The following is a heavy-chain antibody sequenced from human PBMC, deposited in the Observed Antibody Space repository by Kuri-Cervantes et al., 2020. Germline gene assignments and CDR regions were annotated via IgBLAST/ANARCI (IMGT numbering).Heavy chain of an antibody. Sequence: GESLKISCAASGFTFSSYDMHWVRQAPGKGLEWVAVISYDGSNKYYADSVKGRFTISRDNSKNTLYLQMNSLRAEDTAVYYCARGPTKIYYFDYWGQGTLVTVSS. CDR3: ARGPTKIYYFDY. D-gene: IGHD2-15*01. CDR1: GFTFSSYD. J-gene: IGHJ4*02. CDR2: ISYDGSNK. V-gene: IGHV3-30*01.